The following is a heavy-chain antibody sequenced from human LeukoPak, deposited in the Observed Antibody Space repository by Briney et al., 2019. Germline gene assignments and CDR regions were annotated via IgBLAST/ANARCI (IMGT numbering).Heavy chain of an antibody. D-gene: IGHD3-10*01. CDR3: ARPASRGVGRYFDL. Sequence: GGSLRLSCAASGFTFSNYARSWVRQAPGKGLEWVSALSGSGDNTYYADSVKGRFTISRDNSKNTLYLQMNSLRVEDTALYYCARPASRGVGRYFDLWGRGTLVTVSS. V-gene: IGHV3-23*01. J-gene: IGHJ2*01. CDR1: GFTFSNYA. CDR2: LSGSGDNT.